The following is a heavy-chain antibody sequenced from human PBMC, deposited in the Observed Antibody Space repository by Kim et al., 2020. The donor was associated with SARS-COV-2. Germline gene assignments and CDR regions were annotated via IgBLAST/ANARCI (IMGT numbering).Heavy chain of an antibody. CDR3: TTDLPWMVTAIPFDY. Sequence: GGSLRLSCAASGFTFSNAWMSWVRQAPGKGLEWVGRIKSKTDGGTTDYAAPVKGRFTISRDDSKNTLYLQMNSLKTEDTAVYYCTTDLPWMVTAIPFDYWGQGTLVTVSS. J-gene: IGHJ4*02. V-gene: IGHV3-15*01. CDR2: IKSKTDGGTT. CDR1: GFTFSNAW. D-gene: IGHD2-21*02.